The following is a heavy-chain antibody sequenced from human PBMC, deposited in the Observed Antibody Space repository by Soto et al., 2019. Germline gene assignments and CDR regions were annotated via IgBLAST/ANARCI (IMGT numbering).Heavy chain of an antibody. D-gene: IGHD6-13*01. Sequence: SETLSLTCTVSGGSISSSSYYWGWIRRPPGKGLEWIGSIYYSGSTYYNPSLKSRVTISVDTSKNQFSLKLSSVTAADTAVYYCAWYSSSWYYFDYWGQGTLVTVSS. V-gene: IGHV4-39*01. CDR2: IYYSGST. CDR1: GGSISSSSYY. J-gene: IGHJ4*02. CDR3: AWYSSSWYYFDY.